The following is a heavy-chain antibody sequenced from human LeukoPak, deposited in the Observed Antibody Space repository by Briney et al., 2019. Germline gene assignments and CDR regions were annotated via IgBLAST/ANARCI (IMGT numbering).Heavy chain of an antibody. D-gene: IGHD3-22*01. CDR3: ARGFPPRRYYDSSGYYSYYFDY. CDR2: INTSGGST. J-gene: IGHJ4*02. CDR1: GYTFTSYY. Sequence: ASVKVSCKASGYTFTSYYIHWVRQAPGQGLEWMGLINTSGGSTSYAQRFQGRVTMTTDTSTSTAYMELRSLRSDDSVVYYCARGFPPRRYYDSSGYYSYYFDYWGQGTLVTVSS. V-gene: IGHV1-46*01.